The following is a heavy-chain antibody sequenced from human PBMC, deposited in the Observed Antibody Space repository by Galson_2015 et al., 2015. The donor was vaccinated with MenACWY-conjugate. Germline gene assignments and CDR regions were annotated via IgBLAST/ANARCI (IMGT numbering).Heavy chain of an antibody. Sequence: QSGAEVKKLGESLRISCKGSGYSFTSYYISWVRQMPGKGLEWMGRIDPTDSYTNYSPSVQGHVTISADKSVNTAYLQWSSLKASDTALYYCARHKGTWYFEDWGQGSLVTVSS. D-gene: IGHD6-13*01. V-gene: IGHV5-10-1*01. CDR3: ARHKGTWYFED. J-gene: IGHJ4*02. CDR1: GYSFTSYY. CDR2: IDPTDSYT.